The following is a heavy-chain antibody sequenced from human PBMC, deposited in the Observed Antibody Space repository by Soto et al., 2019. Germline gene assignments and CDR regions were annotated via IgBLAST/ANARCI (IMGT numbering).Heavy chain of an antibody. CDR3: ASLYCSGGSCQGDWFDP. Sequence: QVQLVQSGAEVKKPGASVKVSCKASGYTFTSYDINWVRQATGQGLEWMGWMNPNSGNTGYAQKFQGRVTMTRNTSISTAYMELSSLRSEDTAVYYCASLYCSGGSCQGDWFDPWGQGTLVTVSS. J-gene: IGHJ5*02. D-gene: IGHD2-15*01. CDR2: MNPNSGNT. V-gene: IGHV1-8*01. CDR1: GYTFTSYD.